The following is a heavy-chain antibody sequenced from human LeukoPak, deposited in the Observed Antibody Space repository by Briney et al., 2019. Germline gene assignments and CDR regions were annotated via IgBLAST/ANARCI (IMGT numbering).Heavy chain of an antibody. CDR1: GFTFSSYA. Sequence: GGSLRLSCAASGFTFSSYAMSWVRQAPGKGLEWVSAISGSGGSTYCADSVKGRFTISRDNSKNTLYLQMNSLRAEDTVVYYCAKNGGLRFLEWLLLAPYGMDVWGRGTTVTVSS. V-gene: IGHV3-23*01. CDR2: ISGSGGST. D-gene: IGHD3-3*01. CDR3: AKNGGLRFLEWLLLAPYGMDV. J-gene: IGHJ6*02.